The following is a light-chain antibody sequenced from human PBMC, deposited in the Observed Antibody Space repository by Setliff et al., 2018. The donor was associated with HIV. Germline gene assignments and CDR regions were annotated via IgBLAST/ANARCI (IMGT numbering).Light chain of an antibody. CDR1: SSDIGSHDY. CDR2: DVS. J-gene: IGLJ2*01. Sequence: QSVLTQPASVSGSPGQSITISCTGTSSDIGSHDYVSWYQRHPGKVPELLIYDVSKRPSGASNRFSGSKSGNSASLTISRLHPEDEADYYCSSYISSSTLVVFGGGTKVTVL. CDR3: SSYISSSTLVV. V-gene: IGLV2-14*03.